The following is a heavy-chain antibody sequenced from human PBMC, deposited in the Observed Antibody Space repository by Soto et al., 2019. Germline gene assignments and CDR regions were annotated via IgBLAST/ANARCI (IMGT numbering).Heavy chain of an antibody. CDR2: IYYSGST. D-gene: IGHD4-17*01. J-gene: IGHJ6*02. V-gene: IGHV4-31*03. CDR3: ARVTYGDPPYYYYGMDV. CDR1: GGSISGGGYY. Sequence: SETLSLTCTVSGGSISGGGYYWSWIRQHPGKGLEWIGYIYYSGSTYYNPSLKSRVTISVDTSKNQFSLKLSSVTAADTAVYYCARVTYGDPPYYYYGMDVWGQGTTVTVS.